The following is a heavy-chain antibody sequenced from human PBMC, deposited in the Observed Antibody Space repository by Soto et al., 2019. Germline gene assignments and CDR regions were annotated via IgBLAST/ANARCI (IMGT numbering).Heavy chain of an antibody. CDR1: GFTFSSYG. Sequence: QVQLVESGGGVVQPGRSLRLSCAASGFTFSSYGMHWVRQAPGKGLEWVAVIWYDGSNKYYADSVKGRFTISRDNSKNTLYLQMNSLRAEDTAVYYCARDLSSSSGDWYFDLWGRGTLVTVSS. D-gene: IGHD6-6*01. J-gene: IGHJ2*01. V-gene: IGHV3-33*01. CDR2: IWYDGSNK. CDR3: ARDLSSSSGDWYFDL.